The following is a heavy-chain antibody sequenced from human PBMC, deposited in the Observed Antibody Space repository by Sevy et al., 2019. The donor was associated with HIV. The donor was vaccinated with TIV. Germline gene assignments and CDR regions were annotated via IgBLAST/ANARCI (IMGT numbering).Heavy chain of an antibody. V-gene: IGHV3-30*04. J-gene: IGHJ4*02. CDR2: ISYDGDTK. CDR3: ARDDGNTVNWYPGY. Sequence: GGSLRLSCAASGFTFSTYAMHWVRQAPGKGLEWVAVISYDGDTKYYADSVKGRFTISRDNPKNTLYVKMNSLRPEDTAFYYCARDDGNTVNWYPGYWGQGTLVTVSS. CDR1: GFTFSTYA. D-gene: IGHD6-13*01.